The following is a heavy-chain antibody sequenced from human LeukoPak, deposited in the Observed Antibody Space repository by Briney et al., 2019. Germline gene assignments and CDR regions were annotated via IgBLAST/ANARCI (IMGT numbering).Heavy chain of an antibody. CDR1: GFTFSSYS. J-gene: IGHJ4*02. V-gene: IGHV3-48*04. D-gene: IGHD2-15*01. CDR3: ARPVAYVDY. CDR2: ISSSSSTI. Sequence: GGSLRLSCAASGFTFSSYSMNWVRQAPGKGLEWVSYISSSSSTIYYADSVKGRFTISRDNAKNSLYLQMNSLRAEDTAVYYCARPVAYVDYWGQGTLVTVSS.